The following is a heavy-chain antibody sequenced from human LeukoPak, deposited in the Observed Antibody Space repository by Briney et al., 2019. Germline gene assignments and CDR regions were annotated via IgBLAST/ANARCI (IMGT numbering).Heavy chain of an antibody. D-gene: IGHD6-6*01. CDR2: IYYSGST. J-gene: IGHJ4*02. Sequence: SETLSLTCTVSGGSISSYYWSWIRQPPGKGLEWVGYIYYSGSTNYNPSLKSRVIISVDRSKNQFSLKLSSVTAADTAVYYCARVPYSSSSGDYWGQGTLVTVSS. CDR3: ARVPYSSSSGDY. CDR1: GGSISSYY. V-gene: IGHV4-59*01.